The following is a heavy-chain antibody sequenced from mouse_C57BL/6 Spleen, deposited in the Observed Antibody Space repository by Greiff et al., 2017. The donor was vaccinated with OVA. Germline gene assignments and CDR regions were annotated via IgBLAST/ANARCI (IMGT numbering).Heavy chain of an antibody. Sequence: EVQLQQSGPELVKPGASVKISCKASGYTFTDYYMNWVKQSHGKSLEWIGDINPNNGGTSYNQKFKGKATLTVDKSSSTAYMELRSLTSEDSAVYYCARDSPFYYGNSYYGDYWGQGTTLTVSS. V-gene: IGHV1-26*01. CDR1: GYTFTDYY. D-gene: IGHD2-1*01. J-gene: IGHJ2*01. CDR3: ARDSPFYYGNSYYGDY. CDR2: INPNNGGT.